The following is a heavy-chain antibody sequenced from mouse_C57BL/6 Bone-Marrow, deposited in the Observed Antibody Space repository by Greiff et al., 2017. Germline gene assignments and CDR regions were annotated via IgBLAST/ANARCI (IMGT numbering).Heavy chain of an antibody. V-gene: IGHV1-54*01. CDR3: ARKNPDFDY. J-gene: IGHJ2*01. CDR2: INPGSGGT. CDR1: GYAFTNYL. Sequence: QVQLKQSGAELVRPGTSVKVSCKASGYAFTNYLIEWVKQRPGQGLEWIGVINPGSGGTNYNEKFKGKATLTADKSSSTAYMQLSSLTSEDSAVYFCARKNPDFDYWGQGTTLTVSS.